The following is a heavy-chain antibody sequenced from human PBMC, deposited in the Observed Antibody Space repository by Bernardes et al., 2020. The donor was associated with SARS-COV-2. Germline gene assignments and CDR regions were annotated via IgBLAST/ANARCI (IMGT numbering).Heavy chain of an antibody. Sequence: GGSLRLSCAASGFTLSSYAMSWVRQAPGKGLEWVSGISGDADDTYYADSVKGRFTISRDNSMNTLFLQMNSLRADDTAVYYCAKDYCGGDCDFFDYWGQGTLVTVSS. V-gene: IGHV3-23*01. CDR3: AKDYCGGDCDFFDY. J-gene: IGHJ4*02. D-gene: IGHD2-21*02. CDR2: ISGDADDT. CDR1: GFTLSSYA.